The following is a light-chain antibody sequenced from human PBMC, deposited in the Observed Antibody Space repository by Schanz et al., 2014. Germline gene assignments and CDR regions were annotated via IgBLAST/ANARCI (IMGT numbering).Light chain of an antibody. Sequence: EIVLTQSPATLSLSPGERATLSCRASQSVRSSYLAWYQQKPGQAPRLLIYGASNRATDIPDRFSGSESGTDFTLSISRLEPEDSAVYYCQQYDYGGSVWTFGQGTKVEIK. V-gene: IGKV3-20*01. CDR2: GAS. CDR3: QQYDYGGSVWT. CDR1: QSVRSSY. J-gene: IGKJ1*01.